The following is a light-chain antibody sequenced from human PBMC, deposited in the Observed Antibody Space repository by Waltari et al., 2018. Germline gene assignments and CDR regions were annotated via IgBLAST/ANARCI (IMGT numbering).Light chain of an antibody. Sequence: QSVLTQPPSASGTPGQRVTISCSGSSSNIGRNYVYWYQQPPGTAPKLLISRNNQRPSGVPDRFSGSKSGTSVSLAISGLRSEDEADYYCAAWDDSLSGPVFGGGTKLTV. CDR3: AAWDDSLSGPV. J-gene: IGLJ2*01. V-gene: IGLV1-47*01. CDR1: SSNIGRNY. CDR2: RNN.